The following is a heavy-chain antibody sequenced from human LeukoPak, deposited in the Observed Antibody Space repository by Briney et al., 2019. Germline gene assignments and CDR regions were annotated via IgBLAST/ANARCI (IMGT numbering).Heavy chain of an antibody. CDR3: AKSPLSGWAI. V-gene: IGHV3-23*01. D-gene: IGHD2-15*01. CDR2: ISGSGGST. CDR1: GFTFSSYA. J-gene: IGHJ3*02. Sequence: GGSLLLSCAASGFTFSSYAMSWVRQAPGKGLEWVSAISGSGGSTYYADSVKGRFTISRDNSKNTLYLQMSSLRAEDTAVYYCAKSPLSGWAIWGQGTMVTVSS.